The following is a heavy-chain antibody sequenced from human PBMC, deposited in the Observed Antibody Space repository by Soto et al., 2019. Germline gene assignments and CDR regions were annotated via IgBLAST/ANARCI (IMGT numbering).Heavy chain of an antibody. V-gene: IGHV4-59*01. CDR1: GGSLTPYY. CDR3: ASGGRVESSIMFDP. J-gene: IGHJ5*02. CDR2: AYSLGRP. Sequence: SETLSLTCAASGGSLTPYYWNWIRQPPVKKLEWIGYAYSLGRPNYNPSLKSRVTMSLDTSKNQFSTELPSVTAGDTAVYYCASGGRVESSIMFDPWGEGRVVTVSS. D-gene: IGHD3-3*01.